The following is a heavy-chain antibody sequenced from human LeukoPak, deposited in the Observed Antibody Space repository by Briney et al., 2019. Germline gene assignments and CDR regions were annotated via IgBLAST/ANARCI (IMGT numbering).Heavy chain of an antibody. Sequence: PSETLSLTCTVSGVSISSYYWSWIRQPAGKGLEWLGRIYITGSTNYNPSLKSRVTMSVASSKNQFSLRLSSVTAADTAVYYCARGIVIASTVHFDYWGQGTLVTVSS. CDR1: GVSISSYY. V-gene: IGHV4-4*07. D-gene: IGHD1-26*01. J-gene: IGHJ4*02. CDR3: ARGIVIASTVHFDY. CDR2: IYITGST.